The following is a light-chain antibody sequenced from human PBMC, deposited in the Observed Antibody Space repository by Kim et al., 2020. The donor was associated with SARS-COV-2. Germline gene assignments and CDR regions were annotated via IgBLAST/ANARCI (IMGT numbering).Light chain of an antibody. Sequence: EIVLTQSPGTLSLSPGERATLSCRASQSVSSSYLAWYQQKPGQAPRLLIYGASSRATGIPDRFSGSGSGTDFTLTISRLEPEDFAVYYWQQYGSPPPTFGQGTKVDIK. CDR2: GAS. V-gene: IGKV3-20*01. J-gene: IGKJ1*01. CDR1: QSVSSSY. CDR3: QQYGSPPPT.